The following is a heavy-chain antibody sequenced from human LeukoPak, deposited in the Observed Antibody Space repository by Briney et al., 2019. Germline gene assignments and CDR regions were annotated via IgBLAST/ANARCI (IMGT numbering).Heavy chain of an antibody. CDR3: ARDLGVVVPAAILGGFDY. J-gene: IGHJ4*02. CDR1: GYTFTSYG. V-gene: IGHV1-18*01. CDR2: ISAYNGNT. Sequence: ASVKVSCKASGYTFTSYGISWVRQAPGQGLEWMGWISAYNGNTNYAQKLQGRVTMTTDTSTSTAYMELRSLRSDDTAVYYCARDLGVVVPAAILGGFDYWGQGTLVTVSS. D-gene: IGHD2-2*01.